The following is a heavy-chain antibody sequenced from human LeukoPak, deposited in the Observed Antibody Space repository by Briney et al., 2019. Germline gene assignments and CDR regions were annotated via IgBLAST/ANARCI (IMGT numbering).Heavy chain of an antibody. D-gene: IGHD1-26*01. Sequence: ASVKVSCKASGYIFTTYYMHWVRQAPGQGLEWMGWINPNSGGTNYAQKFQGRVTMTRDTSISTAYMELSRLRSDDTAVYYCARGDPLGGATLYYYYMDVWGKGTTVTVSS. CDR3: ARGDPLGGATLYYYYMDV. CDR2: INPNSGGT. V-gene: IGHV1-2*02. J-gene: IGHJ6*03. CDR1: GYIFTTYY.